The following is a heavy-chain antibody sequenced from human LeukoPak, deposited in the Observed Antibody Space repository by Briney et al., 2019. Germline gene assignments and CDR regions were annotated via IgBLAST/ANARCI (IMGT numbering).Heavy chain of an antibody. J-gene: IGHJ4*02. CDR2: IRSKANSYAT. CDR3: AYALWSGYSTRNFAY. V-gene: IGHV3-73*01. CDR1: GVSFSGSA. D-gene: IGHD3-3*01. Sequence: GGSLRLSCAASGVSFSGSAMHWVRAAPGEGREWGGRIRSKANSYATACAASVKGRFTISRDESKNTAYLQMNRLRTEDTAVDYCAYALWSGYSTRNFAYRGQGTLVTVSS.